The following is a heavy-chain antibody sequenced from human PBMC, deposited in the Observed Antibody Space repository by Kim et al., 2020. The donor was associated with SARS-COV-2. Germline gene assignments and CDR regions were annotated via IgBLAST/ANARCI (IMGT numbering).Heavy chain of an antibody. V-gene: IGHV4-39*01. Sequence: SETLSLTCTASGGSISSSSFYWGWLRQPPGKGLEWIGSIYNSGSTYYNPSLKSRVTISVDTSKNQFSLKLSSVTDADTAVYYCARHFGLELMFRYWGQGTLVTVSS. CDR2: IYNSGST. CDR3: ARHFGLELMFRY. J-gene: IGHJ4*02. D-gene: IGHD1-7*01. CDR1: GGSISSSSFY.